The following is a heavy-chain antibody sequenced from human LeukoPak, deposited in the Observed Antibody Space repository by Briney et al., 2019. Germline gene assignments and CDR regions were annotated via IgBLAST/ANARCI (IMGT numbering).Heavy chain of an antibody. J-gene: IGHJ4*02. Sequence: ASVKVSCKASGYTFTSYYMHWVRQAPGQGLEWMGWISAYNGNTNYAQKLQGRVTMTRDTSISTAYMELSRLRSDDTAVYYCARSAGAYYYDSSGYSRHYFDYWGQGTLVTVSS. CDR3: ARSAGAYYYDSSGYSRHYFDY. CDR2: ISAYNGNT. CDR1: GYTFTSYY. D-gene: IGHD3-22*01. V-gene: IGHV1-2*02.